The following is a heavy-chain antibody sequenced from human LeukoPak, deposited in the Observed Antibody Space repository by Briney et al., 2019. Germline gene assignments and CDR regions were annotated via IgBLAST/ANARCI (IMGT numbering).Heavy chain of an antibody. Sequence: ASVKVSCKASGYTFTSYGISWVRQAPGQGLEWMGWNNPNSGGTNYAQKFQGRVTMTRDTSISTAYMELSRLRSDDTAVYYCARGIVGATEVYYYYYMDVWGKGTTVTIS. D-gene: IGHD1-26*01. V-gene: IGHV1-2*02. CDR3: ARGIVGATEVYYYYYMDV. CDR1: GYTFTSYG. J-gene: IGHJ6*03. CDR2: NNPNSGGT.